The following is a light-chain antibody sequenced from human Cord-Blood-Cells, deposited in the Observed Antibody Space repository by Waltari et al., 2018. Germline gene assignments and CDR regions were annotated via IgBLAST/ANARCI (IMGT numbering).Light chain of an antibody. J-gene: IGKJ2*01. CDR3: HQSSSLPYT. CDR1: QSSCSS. V-gene: IGKV6-21*02. CDR2: YAS. Sequence: EIVLTQSPDFQSVPPKEKVPITCWASQSSCSSLHWYQQKPAQSPKLLIKYASPSISGVPSRFSGSGYGTDFTLTINSLEAEDAATYYCHQSSSLPYTFGQGTKLEIK.